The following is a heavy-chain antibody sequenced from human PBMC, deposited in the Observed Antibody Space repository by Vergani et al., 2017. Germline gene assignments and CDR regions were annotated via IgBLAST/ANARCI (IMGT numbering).Heavy chain of an antibody. CDR1: GFTFSSYA. D-gene: IGHD1-7*01. Sequence: EVQLLEPGGGLVQPGGSLRLSCAASGFTFSSYAMSWVRQAPGKGLEWVSAISGSGGSTYYADSVKGRFTISRDNSKNTLYLQMNSLRAEDTAVYYCAKATSATGTPFNYWGQGTLVTVSS. CDR2: ISGSGGST. CDR3: AKATSATGTPFNY. J-gene: IGHJ4*02. V-gene: IGHV3-23*01.